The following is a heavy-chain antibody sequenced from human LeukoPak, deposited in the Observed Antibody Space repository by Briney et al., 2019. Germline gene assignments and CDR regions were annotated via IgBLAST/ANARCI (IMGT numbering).Heavy chain of an antibody. CDR3: AREHYSYGDLDY. CDR1: GFTFSSYE. CDR2: ISSSGNTI. J-gene: IGHJ4*02. Sequence: GGSLRLSCAASGFTFSSYEMNWVRQAPGKGLEWGSYISSSGNTIYYADSVKGRFTISRDNAMHSLYLQMNSLRAEDTAVYYCAREHYSYGDLDYWGQGTLVTVSS. V-gene: IGHV3-48*03. D-gene: IGHD5-18*01.